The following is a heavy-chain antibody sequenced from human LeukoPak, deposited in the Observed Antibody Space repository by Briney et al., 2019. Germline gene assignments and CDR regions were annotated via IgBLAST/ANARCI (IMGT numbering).Heavy chain of an antibody. J-gene: IGHJ6*03. CDR2: INPNSGGT. D-gene: IGHD6-19*01. Sequence: ASVRVSCKASGYTFTGYYMHWVRQAPGQGLEWMGWINPNSGGTNYAQKFQGRATMTRDTSISTAYMELSRLRSDDTAVYYCARDIAVEYYYYYMDVWGKGTTVTISS. CDR3: ARDIAVEYYYYYMDV. CDR1: GYTFTGYY. V-gene: IGHV1-2*02.